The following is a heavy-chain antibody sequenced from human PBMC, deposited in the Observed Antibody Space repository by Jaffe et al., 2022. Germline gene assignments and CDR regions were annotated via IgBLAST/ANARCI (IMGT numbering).Heavy chain of an antibody. CDR2: IRSKAYGGTT. V-gene: IGHV3-49*04. CDR1: GFTFGDYA. Sequence: EVQLVESGGGLVQPGRSLRLSCTASGFTFGDYAMSWVRQAPGKGLEWVGFIRSKAYGGTTEYAASVKGRFTISRDDSKSIAYLQMNSLKTEDTAVYYCTRARAPSRYGWWYSSSWYGDYWGQGTLVTVSS. J-gene: IGHJ4*02. D-gene: IGHD6-13*01. CDR3: TRARAPSRYGWWYSSSWYGDY.